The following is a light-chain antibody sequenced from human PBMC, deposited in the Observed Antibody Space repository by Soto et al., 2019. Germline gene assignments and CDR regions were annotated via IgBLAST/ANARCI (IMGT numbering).Light chain of an antibody. CDR1: QGIGNA. V-gene: IGKV1-5*01. Sequence: DIQMTQSPSTLSASVGDRVTISCRASQGIGNALGWYQQKPGKAPKLLIYDASSLESGVPSRFSGSGSGTEFTLTISSLQPDDFATYYCQQYKSYWTFGQGTKGDIK. J-gene: IGKJ1*01. CDR3: QQYKSYWT. CDR2: DAS.